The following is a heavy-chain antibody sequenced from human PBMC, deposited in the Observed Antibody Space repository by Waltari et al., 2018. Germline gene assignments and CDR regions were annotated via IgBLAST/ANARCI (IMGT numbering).Heavy chain of an antibody. Sequence: EVQLVESGGGLVKPGGSLRLSCTASGFTFSTSTMNWVRQAPGKGLGLVSPISVSGTYMAAAGSVKGPFTIPQDHCKNAPLSPMHRLGAEDTAVYYCARDKKVPMSKVAGTDHYGMDVWGQGTAVTVSS. CDR3: ARDKKVPMSKVAGTDHYGMDV. D-gene: IGHD6-19*01. CDR1: GFTFSTST. V-gene: IGHV3-21*01. CDR2: ISVSGTYM. J-gene: IGHJ6*02.